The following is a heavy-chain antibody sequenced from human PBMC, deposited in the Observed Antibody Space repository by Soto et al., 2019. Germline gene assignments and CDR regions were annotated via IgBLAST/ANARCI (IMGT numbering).Heavy chain of an antibody. V-gene: IGHV4-59*01. CDR3: AREGVSRVYGDYGDYYYYYMDV. D-gene: IGHD4-17*01. Sequence: PSETLSLTCTVSGSSISIYYWSWIRQSPGMGLEWIGYIYYSGSTKYNPTLKSRVTISVDTSKNQFSLKLNSVTAADTAVYYCAREGVSRVYGDYGDYYYYYMDVWGKGTTVTVSS. CDR1: GSSISIYY. J-gene: IGHJ6*03. CDR2: IYYSGST.